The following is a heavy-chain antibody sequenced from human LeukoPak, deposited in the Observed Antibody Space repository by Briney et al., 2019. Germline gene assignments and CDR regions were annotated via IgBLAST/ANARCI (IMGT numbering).Heavy chain of an antibody. Sequence: SETLSLTCTVSGGSISSSSYYWGWIRQPPGKGLEWIGSIYYSGSTYYNPSLKSRVTISVDTSKNQFSLKLSSVTAADTAVYYCARHSEDYFDYWGQGTLVTVSS. D-gene: IGHD6-25*01. CDR2: IYYSGST. J-gene: IGHJ4*02. V-gene: IGHV4-39*01. CDR1: GGSISSSSYY. CDR3: ARHSEDYFDY.